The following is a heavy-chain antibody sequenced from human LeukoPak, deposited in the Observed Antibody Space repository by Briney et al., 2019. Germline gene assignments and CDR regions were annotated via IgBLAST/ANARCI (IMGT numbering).Heavy chain of an antibody. CDR3: ARDLWGPTVTPDYFAS. Sequence: PGGSLRLSCAASGFTFSSYNMNWVRQAPGKGLEWVSSISSSSSYIYYADSVKGRFTISRDNAKNSLYLQMISLRAEDMAAYYCARDLWGPTVTPDYFASWGQGTLVTVSS. CDR1: GFTFSSYN. D-gene: IGHD4-17*01. CDR2: ISSSSSYI. V-gene: IGHV3-21*01. J-gene: IGHJ4*02.